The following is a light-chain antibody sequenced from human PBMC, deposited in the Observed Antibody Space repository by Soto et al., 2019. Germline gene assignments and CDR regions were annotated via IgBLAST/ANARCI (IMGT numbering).Light chain of an antibody. CDR1: SSNIGKNY. CDR2: DNN. CDR3: GTWDSSLSGGFYV. J-gene: IGLJ1*01. Sequence: QSVLMQPPSVSAAPGQRVTISCSGSSSNIGKNYVSWYQQLPGTAPKLLIFDNNKRPSGIPDRFSASKSGTSATLGITGLQTGDEAEYYCGTWDSSLSGGFYVFGAGTKLTVL. V-gene: IGLV1-51*01.